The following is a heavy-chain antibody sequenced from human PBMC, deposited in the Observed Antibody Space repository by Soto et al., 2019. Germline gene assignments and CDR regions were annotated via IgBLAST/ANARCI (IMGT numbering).Heavy chain of an antibody. CDR3: ARGTVGEIPYY. CDR2: IYYSGST. D-gene: IGHD3-16*02. V-gene: IGHV4-59*01. CDR1: GGSISSYY. Sequence: SETLSLTCTVSGGSISSYYWSWIRQPPGKGLEWIGYIYYSGSTNYNPSLKSRVTISVDTSKNQFSLKLSSVTAADTAVYYCARGTVGEIPYYWGQGTLVTVSS. J-gene: IGHJ4*02.